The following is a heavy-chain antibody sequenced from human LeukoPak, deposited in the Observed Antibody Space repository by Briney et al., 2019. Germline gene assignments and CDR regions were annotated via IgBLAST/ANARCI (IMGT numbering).Heavy chain of an antibody. V-gene: IGHV3-21*01. D-gene: IGHD6-6*01. CDR1: GFTFSNAW. J-gene: IGHJ3*02. CDR2: ISSSSSYI. CDR3: ASGWQYSSRTGAFDI. Sequence: GGSLRLSCAASGFTFSNAWMSWVRQAPGKGLEWVSSISSSSSYIYYADSVKGRFTISRDNAKNSLYLQMNSLRAEDTAVYYCASGWQYSSRTGAFDIWGQGTMVTVSS.